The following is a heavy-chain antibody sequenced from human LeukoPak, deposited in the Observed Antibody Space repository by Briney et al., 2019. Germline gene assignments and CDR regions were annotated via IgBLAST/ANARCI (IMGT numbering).Heavy chain of an antibody. CDR3: AKSNFYCSSSTCHTWAFDH. CDR2: ISGSGGST. V-gene: IGHV3-23*01. D-gene: IGHD2/OR15-2a*01. Sequence: GGSLRLSCAASGFTFSSYAMSWVRQAPGKGLEWVSAISGSGGSTYYADSVKGRFTISRDNSKNTLYLQMNSLRAEDTAVYYCAKSNFYCSSSTCHTWAFDHWGQGTLVTVSS. J-gene: IGHJ4*02. CDR1: GFTFSSYA.